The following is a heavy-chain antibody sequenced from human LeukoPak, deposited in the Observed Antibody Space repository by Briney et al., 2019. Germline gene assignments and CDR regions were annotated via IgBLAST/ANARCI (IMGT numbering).Heavy chain of an antibody. Sequence: ASVKVSGKASGYTFTSYGISWVRQAPGQGLEWMGWISAYNGNANYAQKLQGKVTMTTDTSTSTAYMELRSLRSDDTAVYYCARVPNSYGLVVDYWGQGTLVTVSS. CDR3: ARVPNSYGLVVDY. D-gene: IGHD5-18*01. V-gene: IGHV1-18*01. CDR2: ISAYNGNA. CDR1: GYTFTSYG. J-gene: IGHJ4*02.